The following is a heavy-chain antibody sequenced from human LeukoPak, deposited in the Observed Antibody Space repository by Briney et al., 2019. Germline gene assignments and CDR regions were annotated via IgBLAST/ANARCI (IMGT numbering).Heavy chain of an antibody. J-gene: IGHJ3*02. CDR2: VNAGNGNT. D-gene: IGHD6-13*01. V-gene: IGHV1-3*01. Sequence: ASVKVSCKASGYTFTSYAMHWVRQAPGQRRVWMGWVNAGNGNTKYSQKFQGRVTITRDTHASTAYMELSSLRSEHTAVYYCARSRLLPGIAAAGTVGAFDIWGQGTMVTVS. CDR3: ARSRLLPGIAAAGTVGAFDI. CDR1: GYTFTSYA.